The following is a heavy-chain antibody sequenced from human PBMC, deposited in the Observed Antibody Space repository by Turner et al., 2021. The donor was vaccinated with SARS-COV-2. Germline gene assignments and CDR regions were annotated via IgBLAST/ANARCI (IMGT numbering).Heavy chain of an antibody. CDR2: IIPIFGTA. Sequence: QVQLVQSGAEVKKPGSSVKVSCKASGGTFSSYAITWVRQDPGQGLEWLGGIIPIFGTANYGQKFQGRDTITADESTRTAYMELSSLRSEDRAVYYCARPSGINGITEWFDPWGQGTLVTVSS. CDR3: ARPSGINGITEWFDP. V-gene: IGHV1-69*01. CDR1: GGTFSSYA. D-gene: IGHD1-20*01. J-gene: IGHJ5*02.